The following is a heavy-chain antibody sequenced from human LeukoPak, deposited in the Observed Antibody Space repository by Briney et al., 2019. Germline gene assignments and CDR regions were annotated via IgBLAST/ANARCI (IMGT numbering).Heavy chain of an antibody. J-gene: IGHJ6*04. CDR1: GGTFSSCA. CDR3: ARTSSKVVPAAAGAYYYYYGMDV. D-gene: IGHD2-2*01. Sequence: VASVKVSCKASGGTFSSCAISWVRQAPGQGLEWMGGIIPIFGTANYAQKFQGRVTITADKSTSTAYMELSSLRSEDTAVYYCARTSSKVVPAAAGAYYYYYGMDVWGKGTTVTVSS. CDR2: IIPIFGTA. V-gene: IGHV1-69*06.